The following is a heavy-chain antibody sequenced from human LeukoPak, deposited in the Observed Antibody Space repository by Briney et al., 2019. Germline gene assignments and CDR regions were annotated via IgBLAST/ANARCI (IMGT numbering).Heavy chain of an antibody. D-gene: IGHD5-18*01. J-gene: IGHJ6*03. CDR1: GYTFTSYD. V-gene: IGHV1-8*03. CDR2: MNPNSGNT. Sequence: ASVKVSCKASGYTFTSYDINWVRQATGQGLEWMGWMNPNSGNTGYAQKFQGRVTITRNTSISTAYMELSSLRSEDTAVYYCARARRGYSLYYYYMDVWGKGTKVTVSS. CDR3: ARARRGYSLYYYYMDV.